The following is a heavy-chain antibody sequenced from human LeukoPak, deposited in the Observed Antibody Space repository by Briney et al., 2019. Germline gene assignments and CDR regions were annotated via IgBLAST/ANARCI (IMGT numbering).Heavy chain of an antibody. CDR2: ISSSGITI. V-gene: IGHV3-48*03. Sequence: GGSLRLSCAASGFTFSSYEMNWVRQAPGKGLEWVSYISSSGITIYYADSVKGRFTISRDNAKNSLYPQMNSLRAEDTAVYYCARVNIVVVTATPDYFDYWGQGTLVTVSS. D-gene: IGHD2-21*02. CDR1: GFTFSSYE. J-gene: IGHJ4*02. CDR3: ARVNIVVVTATPDYFDY.